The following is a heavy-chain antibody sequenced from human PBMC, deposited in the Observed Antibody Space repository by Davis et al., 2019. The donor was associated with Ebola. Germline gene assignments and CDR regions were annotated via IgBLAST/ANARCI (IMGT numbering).Heavy chain of an antibody. V-gene: IGHV3-7*01. D-gene: IGHD6-19*01. CDR3: ARIRGHRHSSGWYDEFDI. CDR2: IKFDGSDE. Sequence: GESLKISCAASGFTFSNAWMSWVRQAPGKGLEWVANIKFDGSDEKYVDSLKGRVTIPRDNAKNSLYLQMNSLRAEDTAVYYCARIRGHRHSSGWYDEFDIWGQGTMVTVSS. CDR1: GFTFSNAW. J-gene: IGHJ3*02.